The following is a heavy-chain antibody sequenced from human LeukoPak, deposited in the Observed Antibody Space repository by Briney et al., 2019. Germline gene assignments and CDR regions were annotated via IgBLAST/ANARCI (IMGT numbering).Heavy chain of an antibody. CDR2: IKEDGSEK. CDR1: GFSFSTYW. CDR3: ARVRTTGSYYGMDV. Sequence: GGSLRLSCVASGFSFSTYWMSWVRQAPGKGLEWVANIKEDGSEKYYVDSVKGRFAMFRDNAKNSVYLQMNRLRVEDTAMYYCARVRTTGSYYGMDVWGQGTTVTVSS. V-gene: IGHV3-7*01. D-gene: IGHD3-10*01. J-gene: IGHJ6*02.